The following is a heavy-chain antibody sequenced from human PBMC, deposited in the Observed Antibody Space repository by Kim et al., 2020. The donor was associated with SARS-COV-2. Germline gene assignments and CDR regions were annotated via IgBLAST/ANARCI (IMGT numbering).Heavy chain of an antibody. V-gene: IGHV3-23*01. D-gene: IGHD3-9*01. CDR2: ISGSGGST. CDR1: GFTFSSYA. CDR3: AISGAVDDILTGYYPAWY. J-gene: IGHJ4*02. Sequence: GGSLRLSCAASGFTFSSYAMSWVRQAPGKGLEWVSAISGSGGSTYYADSVKGRFTISRDNSKNTLYLQMNSLRAEDTAVYYCAISGAVDDILTGYYPAWYWGQGTLVTVSS.